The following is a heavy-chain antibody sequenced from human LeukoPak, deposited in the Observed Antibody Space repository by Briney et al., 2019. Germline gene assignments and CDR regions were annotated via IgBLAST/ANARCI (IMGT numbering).Heavy chain of an antibody. CDR3: ASLLRLAVAEFYFDY. Sequence: PSETLSLTCAVSGGSISSGGYSWSWIRQPPGKGVEWIGYIYYSGSTYYNPSLKSRVTISVDTSKNQFSLRLRSVTAADTAVYYCASLLRLAVAEFYFDYWGQGTLVTVSS. D-gene: IGHD6-19*01. V-gene: IGHV4-30-4*07. CDR1: GGSISSGGYS. CDR2: IYYSGST. J-gene: IGHJ4*02.